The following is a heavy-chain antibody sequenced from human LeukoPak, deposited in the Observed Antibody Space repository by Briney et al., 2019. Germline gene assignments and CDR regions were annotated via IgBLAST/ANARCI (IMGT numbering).Heavy chain of an antibody. Sequence: SETLSLTCAVSGTSFSSYYWSWIRQPPGKGLEWIGDVNHSGYTNDNPSLKSRDTISVDTSKNQFSLRLRSVTAADTDVYFCARMTTGHDFWGQGTLVTVST. CDR1: GTSFSSYY. V-gene: IGHV4-34*01. D-gene: IGHD4-17*01. CDR3: ARMTTGHDF. CDR2: VNHSGYT. J-gene: IGHJ4*02.